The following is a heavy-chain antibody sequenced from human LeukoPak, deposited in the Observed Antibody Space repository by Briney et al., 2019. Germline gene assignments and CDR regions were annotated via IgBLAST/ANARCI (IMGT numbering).Heavy chain of an antibody. J-gene: IGHJ4*02. Sequence: PSETLSLTCAVYGGSFSGYYWGWIRQPPGKGLEWIGSIYHSGSTYYNPSLKSRVTISVDTSKNQFSLKLSSVTAADTAVYYCARGAYYYGSGKIFDYWGQGTLVTVSS. D-gene: IGHD3-10*01. CDR3: ARGAYYYGSGKIFDY. V-gene: IGHV4-34*01. CDR2: IYHSGST. CDR1: GGSFSGYY.